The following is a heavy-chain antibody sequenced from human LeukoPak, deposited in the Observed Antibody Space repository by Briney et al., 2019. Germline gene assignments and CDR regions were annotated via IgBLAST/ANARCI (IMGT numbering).Heavy chain of an antibody. Sequence: SETLSLTCTVSGGSISSYYCSWIRQSPGKGLEWIGYIYYSGSTNYNPSLKSRVTISVDTSKNQFSLKLSSVTAADTAVYYCARDRRVGYYYYGMDVWGQGTTVTVSS. D-gene: IGHD2-15*01. J-gene: IGHJ6*02. CDR2: IYYSGST. CDR1: GGSISSYY. CDR3: ARDRRVGYYYYGMDV. V-gene: IGHV4-59*01.